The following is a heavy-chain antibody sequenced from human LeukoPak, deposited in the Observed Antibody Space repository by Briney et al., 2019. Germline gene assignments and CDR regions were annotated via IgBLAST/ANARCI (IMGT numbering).Heavy chain of an antibody. J-gene: IGHJ3*02. CDR1: GFTFSSYG. CDR3: AKGPVLRYFDWLPWGAFDI. Sequence: GGSLRLSCAASGFTFSSYGMHWVRQAPGKGLEWVAVISYDGSNKYYADSVKGRFTISRDNSKNTLYLQMNSLRAEDTAVYYCAKGPVLRYFDWLPWGAFDIWGQGTMVTVSS. CDR2: ISYDGSNK. D-gene: IGHD3-9*01. V-gene: IGHV3-30*18.